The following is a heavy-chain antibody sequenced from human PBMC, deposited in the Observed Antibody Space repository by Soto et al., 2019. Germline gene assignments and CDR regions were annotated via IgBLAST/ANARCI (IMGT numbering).Heavy chain of an antibody. J-gene: IGHJ4*02. D-gene: IGHD5-12*01. Sequence: PGGSLRLSCAASGFTFDDYAMHWVRQAPGKGLEWVSGISWNSGSIGYADSVKGRFTISRDNAKNSLYLQMNSLRAEDTALYYCAKDYSGYGFEYIDYWGQGTLVTAPQ. CDR1: GFTFDDYA. CDR2: ISWNSGSI. CDR3: AKDYSGYGFEYIDY. V-gene: IGHV3-9*01.